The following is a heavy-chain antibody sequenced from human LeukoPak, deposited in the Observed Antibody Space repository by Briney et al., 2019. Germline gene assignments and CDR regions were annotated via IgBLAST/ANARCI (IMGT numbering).Heavy chain of an antibody. Sequence: GGSLRLSCAASGFTFSSYEMNWVRQAPGKGLEWVSYISSSGSTIYYADSVKGRFTISRDNAKNSLYLQMNSLRAEDTAVYYCASKVLWFGELNYWGQGTLVTVSS. J-gene: IGHJ4*02. CDR3: ASKVLWFGELNY. D-gene: IGHD3-10*01. V-gene: IGHV3-48*03. CDR1: GFTFSSYE. CDR2: ISSSGSTI.